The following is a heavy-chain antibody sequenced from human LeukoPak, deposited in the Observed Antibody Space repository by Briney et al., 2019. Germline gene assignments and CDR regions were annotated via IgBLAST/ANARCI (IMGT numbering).Heavy chain of an antibody. CDR3: ARTPLTTVGTLNFDC. CDR1: GYTSTGYY. D-gene: IGHD4-23*01. J-gene: IGHJ4*02. Sequence: ASVKVSCKASGYTSTGYYMHWVRQAPGQGLEWMGWINPNSGGTNYAQKFQGRVTMTRDTSISTAYMELSRLRSDDTAVYYCARTPLTTVGTLNFDCWGKGTLVTVSS. CDR2: INPNSGGT. V-gene: IGHV1-2*02.